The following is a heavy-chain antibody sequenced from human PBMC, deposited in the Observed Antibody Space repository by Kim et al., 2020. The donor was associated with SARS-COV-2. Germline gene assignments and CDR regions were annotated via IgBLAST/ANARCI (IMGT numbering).Heavy chain of an antibody. J-gene: IGHJ4*02. D-gene: IGHD3-22*01. V-gene: IGHV3-49*02. CDR3: TRDRSYYDSSGYYYEGFDY. Sequence: GRFTISRDDSKSIAYLQMNSLKTEDTAVYYCTRDRSYYDSSGYYYEGFDYWGQGTLVTVSS.